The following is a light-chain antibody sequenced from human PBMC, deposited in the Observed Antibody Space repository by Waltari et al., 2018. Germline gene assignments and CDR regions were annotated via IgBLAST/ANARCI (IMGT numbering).Light chain of an antibody. CDR3: CSYAYSNSLV. V-gene: IGLV2-23*02. J-gene: IGLJ2*01. CDR1: SSDVGSYDL. CDR2: EVT. Sequence: QSALTQPASVSGSPGQSITIPCTGSSSDVGSYDLVSWYQVHPGEAPKLMIHEVTKRPSGVSNRFSGSKSGNTASLRISGLQAEDEADYYCCSYAYSNSLVFGGGTKLTVL.